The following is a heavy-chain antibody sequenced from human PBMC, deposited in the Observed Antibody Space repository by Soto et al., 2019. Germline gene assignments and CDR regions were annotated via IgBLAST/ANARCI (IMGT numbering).Heavy chain of an antibody. CDR2: ISYDGSNK. D-gene: IGHD2-2*01. CDR1: GFTFSSYC. CDR3: AKDPGPIVVVPAAMFDY. Sequence: PWGSLRLSCAASGFTFSSYCMHWVRQAPGKGLEWVAVISYDGSNKYYADSVKGRFTISRDNSKNTLYLQMNSLRAEDTAAYYCAKDPGPIVVVPAAMFDYWGQGTLVTVSS. V-gene: IGHV3-30*18. J-gene: IGHJ4*02.